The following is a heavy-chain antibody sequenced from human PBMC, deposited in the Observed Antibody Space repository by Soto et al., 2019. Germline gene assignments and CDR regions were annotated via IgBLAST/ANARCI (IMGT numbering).Heavy chain of an antibody. CDR2: ISSSSSYT. Sequence: GGSLRLSCAASGFTFSDYYMSWIRQAPGKGLEWVSYISSSSSYTNYADSVKGRFTISRDNAKNSLYLQMNSLRAEDTAVYYCARRRDSSSWYYFDYWGQGTLVTVSS. D-gene: IGHD6-13*01. J-gene: IGHJ4*02. V-gene: IGHV3-11*06. CDR3: ARRRDSSSWYYFDY. CDR1: GFTFSDYY.